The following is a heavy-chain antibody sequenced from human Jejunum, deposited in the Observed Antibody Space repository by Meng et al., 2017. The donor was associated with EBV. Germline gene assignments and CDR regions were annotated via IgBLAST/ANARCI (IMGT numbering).Heavy chain of an antibody. Sequence: QVALQQWGEGRLKPSETLSLTCAVYGGSFNYYYWTWIRQPPGKGLEWIGEIIHSGSTNYDPSLKSRVTISVDRSKNQFSLKLTSVTAADTAVYYCARKAVPGTFARPKFDYWGQGTLVTVSS. D-gene: IGHD6-19*01. CDR2: IIHSGST. J-gene: IGHJ4*02. CDR3: ARKAVPGTFARPKFDY. CDR1: GGSFNYYY. V-gene: IGHV4-34*12.